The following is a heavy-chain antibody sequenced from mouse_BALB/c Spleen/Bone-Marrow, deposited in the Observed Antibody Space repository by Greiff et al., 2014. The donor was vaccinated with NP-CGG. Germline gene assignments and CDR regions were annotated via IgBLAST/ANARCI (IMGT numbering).Heavy chain of an antibody. J-gene: IGHJ4*01. CDR3: ARGYYYSMDY. CDR1: GFTFTDYN. Sequence: VQLQQPGPELVKPGASVKISCKASGFTFTDYNMHWVKQSHGESLEWIGFIYPYNSDTVYNQKFKTRATLTVDNSSSTAYMELRSLTSEDSAVYYCARGYYYSMDYWGQGTSVTVSS. CDR2: IYPYNSDT. V-gene: IGHV1S29*02.